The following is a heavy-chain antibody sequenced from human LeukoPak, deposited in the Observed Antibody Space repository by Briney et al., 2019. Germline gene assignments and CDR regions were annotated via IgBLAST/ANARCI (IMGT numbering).Heavy chain of an antibody. V-gene: IGHV3-74*01. Sequence: GGSLRLSCAASGFTFSTYWMHSVRQAPGKGLLWVSRIISVGGSVSYADSVRGGFTISRDNAKNTMYLQMTGLRAEDTAVYFCARYSSSWHANDYWGQGTLVTVSS. D-gene: IGHD6-13*01. CDR1: GFTFSTYW. J-gene: IGHJ4*02. CDR3: ARYSSSWHANDY. CDR2: IISVGGSV.